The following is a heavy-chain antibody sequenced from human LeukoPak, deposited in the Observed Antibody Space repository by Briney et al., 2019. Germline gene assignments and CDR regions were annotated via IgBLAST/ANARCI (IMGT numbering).Heavy chain of an antibody. J-gene: IGHJ4*02. V-gene: IGHV4-38-2*01. CDR1: GYSISSGYY. D-gene: IGHD2/OR15-2a*01. CDR2: IYHSGST. Sequence: PSETLSLTCAVSGYSISSGYYWGWIRQPPGKGLEWIGSIYHSGSTYYNPPLKSRVTISVDTSKNQFSLKLSSVTAADTAVYYCANGGDFYYFDYWGQGTLVTVSS. CDR3: ANGGDFYYFDY.